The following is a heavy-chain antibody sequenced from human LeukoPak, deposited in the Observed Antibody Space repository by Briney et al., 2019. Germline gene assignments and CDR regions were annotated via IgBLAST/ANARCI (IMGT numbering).Heavy chain of an antibody. D-gene: IGHD2-2*01. V-gene: IGHV4-4*07. CDR3: AKDKWSQLLDGDCFDY. CDR1: GGSISSYY. J-gene: IGHJ4*02. Sequence: SETLSLTCTVSGGSISSYYWSWIRQPAGKGLEWIGRFYTSGSTNYNPSLKSRVTMSVDTSKNQFSLKLTSVTAADTAVYYCAKDKWSQLLDGDCFDYWGQGTLVTVSS. CDR2: FYTSGST.